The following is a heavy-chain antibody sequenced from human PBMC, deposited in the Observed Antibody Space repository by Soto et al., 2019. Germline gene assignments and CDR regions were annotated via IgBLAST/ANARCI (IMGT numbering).Heavy chain of an antibody. D-gene: IGHD6-6*01. V-gene: IGHV1-69*02. CDR3: ATSIAAPQDSFDI. CDR2: IIPILGIA. J-gene: IGHJ3*02. Sequence: QVQLVQSGAEVKKPGSSVKVSCKASGGTFSSYTISWVRQAPGQGLEWMGRIIPILGIANYAQKFQGRVTITADKSTSTAYMELSSLRSEDTAVYYCATSIAAPQDSFDIWGQGTRVTVSS. CDR1: GGTFSSYT.